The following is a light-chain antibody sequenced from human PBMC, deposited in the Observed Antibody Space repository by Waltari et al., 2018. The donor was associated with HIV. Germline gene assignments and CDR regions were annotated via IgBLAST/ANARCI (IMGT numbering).Light chain of an antibody. Sequence: SYVLTQPPSVSVAPGQTARITCGGDNSGRQRVHGYQQKPGQAPLLVVFDYGDRPSGIPERFSGSNSGNTATLTIGRVEAGDEADYYCQLWDTTSDHPVFGGGTKLTVL. CDR3: QLWDTTSDHPV. V-gene: IGLV3-21*02. CDR2: DYG. CDR1: NSGRQR. J-gene: IGLJ3*02.